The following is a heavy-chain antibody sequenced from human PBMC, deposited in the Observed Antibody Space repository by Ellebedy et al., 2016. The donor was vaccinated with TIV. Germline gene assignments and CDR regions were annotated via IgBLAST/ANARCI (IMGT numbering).Heavy chain of an antibody. V-gene: IGHV6-1*01. CDR3: AGDDFVPGIPLDY. CDR2: TSYRYYWSY. Sequence: MPSETLSLTCAISGDSVSSHSAGWNWNRQSPSRGLEWLGRTSYRYYWSYDYAASVKGRISINPDTSKNQFSLQLNSVTPEDTAVYYCAGDDFVPGIPLDYWGQGTLVTVSS. J-gene: IGHJ4*02. CDR1: GDSVSSHSAG. D-gene: IGHD2-2*02.